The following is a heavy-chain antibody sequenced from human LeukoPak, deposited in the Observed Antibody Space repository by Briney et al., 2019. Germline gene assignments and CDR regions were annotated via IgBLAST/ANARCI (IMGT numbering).Heavy chain of an antibody. CDR3: ARDAGGVVVAATYFDY. V-gene: IGHV1-2*02. Sequence: GASVKVPCKASGYTFTGYYMHWVRQAPGQGLEWMGWINPNSGGTNYAQKFQGRVTMTRDTSISTAYMELSRLRSDDTAVYYCARDAGGVVVAATYFDYWGQGTLVTVSS. D-gene: IGHD2-15*01. J-gene: IGHJ4*02. CDR1: GYTFTGYY. CDR2: INPNSGGT.